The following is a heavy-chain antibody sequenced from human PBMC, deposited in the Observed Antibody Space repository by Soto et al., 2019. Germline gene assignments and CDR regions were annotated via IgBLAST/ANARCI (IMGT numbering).Heavy chain of an antibody. CDR1: GDTFTDYY. Sequence: QVQLMQSGAEVKKPGASVKVSCKASGDTFTDYYIHWVRQAPGQGLEWMGTVNPSGGHTTYAQHFLGRVTMASDTSTSTLYMERTSLTSDDTVVYYCARGGHVVVVTAALDYWGQGTLVTVSS. D-gene: IGHD2-21*02. V-gene: IGHV1-46*01. J-gene: IGHJ4*02. CDR2: VNPSGGHT. CDR3: ARGGHVVVVTAALDY.